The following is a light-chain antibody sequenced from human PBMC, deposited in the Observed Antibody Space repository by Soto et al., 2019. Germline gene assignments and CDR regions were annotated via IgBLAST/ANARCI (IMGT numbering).Light chain of an antibody. CDR1: QSVSGW. CDR3: QQLRMYPST. V-gene: IGKV1-5*01. J-gene: IGKJ4*01. CDR2: AAS. Sequence: DIQMTQSPSTLSASVGDTVTVTCRASQSVSGWLAWYQQKPGEAPKLLIYAASSLQSGVPSRFSGSGSGTDVAITITSLQAEDVETYYCQQLRMYPSTFGGGTKVDIK.